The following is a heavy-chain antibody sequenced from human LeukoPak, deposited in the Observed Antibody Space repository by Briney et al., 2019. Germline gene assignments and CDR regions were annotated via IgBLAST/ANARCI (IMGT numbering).Heavy chain of an antibody. CDR2: ISAYNGNT. Sequence: ASVKVSCKASGYTFTSYGISWVRQAPGQGLEWMGWISAYNGNTNYAQKLQGRVTMTTDTSTSTAYMELRSLRSDDTAVYYCARDTYYYGSSGYYPGYWGQGTLVTVSS. V-gene: IGHV1-18*01. CDR1: GYTFTSYG. J-gene: IGHJ4*02. D-gene: IGHD3-22*01. CDR3: ARDTYYYGSSGYYPGY.